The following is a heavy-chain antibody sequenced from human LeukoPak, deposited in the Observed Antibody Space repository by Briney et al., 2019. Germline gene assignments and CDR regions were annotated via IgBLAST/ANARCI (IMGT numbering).Heavy chain of an antibody. CDR1: GGSISSSSYY. D-gene: IGHD6-13*01. V-gene: IGHV4-39*01. CDR3: ARRREMVAAAVYFDY. CDR2: IYYSGST. Sequence: SETLSLTCTVSGGSISSSSYYWGWIRQPPGKGLEWIGSIYYSGSTYYNPSLKSRVTISVDTSKNQFSLKLSSVTAADTAAYYCARRREMVAAAVYFDYWVQGTLVTVSS. J-gene: IGHJ4*02.